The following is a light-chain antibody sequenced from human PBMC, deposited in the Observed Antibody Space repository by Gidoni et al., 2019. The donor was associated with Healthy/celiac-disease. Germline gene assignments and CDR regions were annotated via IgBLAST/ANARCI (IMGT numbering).Light chain of an antibody. CDR3: QQYGSSSQT. J-gene: IGKJ1*01. CDR1: QSVSSSD. V-gene: IGKV3-20*01. CDR2: GAS. Sequence: DIVLTQSPGTLSLSPGERATLACRASQSVSSSDLPWYQQKPGQAPRLLIYGASSRATGIPDRFSGSGSGTDFTLTISRLEPEDFAVYYCQQYGSSSQTFGQGTKVEIK.